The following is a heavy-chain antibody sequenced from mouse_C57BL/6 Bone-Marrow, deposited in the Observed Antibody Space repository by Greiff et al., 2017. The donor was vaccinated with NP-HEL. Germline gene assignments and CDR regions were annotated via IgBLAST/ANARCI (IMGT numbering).Heavy chain of an antibody. CDR3: TRSRDGYYEDYAMDY. J-gene: IGHJ4*01. V-gene: IGHV1-5*01. CDR1: GYTFTSYW. Sequence: EVQLQQSGTVLARPGASVKMSCKTSGYTFTSYWMHWVKQRPGQGLEWIGAIYPGNSDTSYNQKFKGKAKLTAVTSASTAYMELSSLTNEDSAVYYCTRSRDGYYEDYAMDYWGQGTSVTVSS. CDR2: IYPGNSDT. D-gene: IGHD2-3*01.